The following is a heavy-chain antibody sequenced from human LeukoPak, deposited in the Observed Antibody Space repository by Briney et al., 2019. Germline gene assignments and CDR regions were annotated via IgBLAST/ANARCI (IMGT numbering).Heavy chain of an antibody. D-gene: IGHD1-26*01. Sequence: SVKVSCKASGGTFSSYVFSGVRQAPGQGLEWLGGIIPISGTPNYAQKLQGRVTITTDESTSTAYMDLSGLRSGDTAMYYCAIQGVGAPGSFDIWGQGTMVTVSS. CDR3: AIQGVGAPGSFDI. CDR1: GGTFSSYV. CDR2: IIPISGTP. V-gene: IGHV1-69*05. J-gene: IGHJ3*02.